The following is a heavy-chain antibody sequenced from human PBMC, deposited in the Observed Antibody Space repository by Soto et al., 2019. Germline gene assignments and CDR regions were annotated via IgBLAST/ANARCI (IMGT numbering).Heavy chain of an antibody. J-gene: IGHJ4*02. V-gene: IGHV1-2*02. Sequence: GASVKVSCKASGYTFTGYYMHWVRQAPGQGLEWMGWINPNSGGTNYAQKFQGRVTMTRDTSISTAYMELSRLRSDDTAVYYCARDDSSGYYRKNFDYWGQGTLVTVSS. CDR3: ARDDSSGYYRKNFDY. CDR2: INPNSGGT. CDR1: GYTFTGYY. D-gene: IGHD3-22*01.